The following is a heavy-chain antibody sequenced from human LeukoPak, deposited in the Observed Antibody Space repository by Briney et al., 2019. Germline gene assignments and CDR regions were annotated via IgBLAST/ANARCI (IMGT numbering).Heavy chain of an antibody. Sequence: ASVKVSCKASGYTFTGYYMHWVRQAPGQGLEWMGWINPNSGGTNYAQKFQGRATMTRDTSISTAYMELSRLRSDDTAVYYCARDPEGWELLKFDYWGQGTLVTVSS. J-gene: IGHJ4*02. D-gene: IGHD1-26*01. CDR3: ARDPEGWELLKFDY. CDR1: GYTFTGYY. V-gene: IGHV1-2*02. CDR2: INPNSGGT.